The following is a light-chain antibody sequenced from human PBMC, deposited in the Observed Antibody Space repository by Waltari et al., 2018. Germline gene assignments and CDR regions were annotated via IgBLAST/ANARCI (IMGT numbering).Light chain of an antibody. V-gene: IGLV2-14*03. CDR2: DVT. CDR1: NRDVGAYDY. J-gene: IGLJ1*01. CDR3: NSHTSVSTLV. Sequence: QSALTQPASVSGSPGQSITISCPGTNRDVGAYDYVPWYQQHPGKAPKLIIYDVTNRPSGVSIRFSGSKSGNTASLTISGLQSEDEADYYCNSHTSVSTLVFGTGTTVTVI.